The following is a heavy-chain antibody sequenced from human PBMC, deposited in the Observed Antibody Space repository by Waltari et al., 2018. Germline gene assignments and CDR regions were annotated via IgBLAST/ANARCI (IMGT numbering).Heavy chain of an antibody. J-gene: IGHJ6*02. CDR3: AREYVGGSPPGYYYYGMDV. D-gene: IGHD1-26*01. Sequence: QVHLVQSGGEVKKPGASVKVSCKASGYIFVNFGINWVRQAPGQGLEWMGWTSPQNGNTHFAEKFRDRISVTTETSTSTAYMELSSLRSEDTAVYYCAREYVGGSPPGYYYYGMDVWGQGTTVTVSS. CDR2: TSPQNGNT. CDR1: GYIFVNFG. V-gene: IGHV1-18*01.